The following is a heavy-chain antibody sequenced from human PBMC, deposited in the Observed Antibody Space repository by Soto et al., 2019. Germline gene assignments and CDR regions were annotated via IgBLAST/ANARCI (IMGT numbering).Heavy chain of an antibody. CDR3: ARNSRRAGKRVGRWFDP. J-gene: IGHJ5*02. V-gene: IGHV4-34*01. CDR2: INHSGST. D-gene: IGHD2-15*01. CDR1: GGSFSGYY. Sequence: SETLSLTCAVYGGSFSGYYWSWIRQPPGKGLEWIGEINHSGSTNYNPSLKSRVTISVDTSKNQFSLKLSSVTAADTAVYYCARNSRRAGKRVGRWFDPWGQGTLVTVSS.